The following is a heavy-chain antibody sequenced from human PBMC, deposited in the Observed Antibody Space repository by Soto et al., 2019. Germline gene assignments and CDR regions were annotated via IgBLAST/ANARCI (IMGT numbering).Heavy chain of an antibody. D-gene: IGHD2-2*01. CDR2: IYYSGST. J-gene: IGHJ6*03. CDR3: ASLIVVVPAAIDYYYYMDV. CDR1: GGSISSSSYY. Sequence: SETLSLTCTVSGGSISSSSYYWGWIRQPPGKGLEWIGSIYYSGSTYYNPSLKSRVTISVDTSKNQFSLKLSSVTAADTAVYYCASLIVVVPAAIDYYYYMDVWGKGTTVT. V-gene: IGHV4-39*01.